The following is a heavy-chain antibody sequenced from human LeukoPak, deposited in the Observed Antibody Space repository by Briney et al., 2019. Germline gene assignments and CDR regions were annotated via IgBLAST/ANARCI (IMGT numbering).Heavy chain of an antibody. D-gene: IGHD1-26*01. J-gene: IGHJ6*03. CDR1: GGFMNSYY. V-gene: IGHV4-59*01. CDR2: IYYSGST. CDR3: ARSGSGQYFYFYYMDV. Sequence: SETLSLTCTISGGFMNSYYWTWIRQPPGKGLEWIGYIYYSGSTNYNPSLKSRVTISVDTSKNQFSLKLSSVTAADTAVYYCARSGSGQYFYFYYMDVWGKGTTVTVSS.